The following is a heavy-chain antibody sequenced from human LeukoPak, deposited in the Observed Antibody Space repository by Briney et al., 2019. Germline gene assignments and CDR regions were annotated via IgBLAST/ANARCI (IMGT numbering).Heavy chain of an antibody. J-gene: IGHJ4*02. D-gene: IGHD6-19*01. CDR3: ARGQWLVDY. CDR2: MNPNSGGT. CDR1: GYTFTSYD. V-gene: IGHV1-2*02. Sequence: GASVKVSCKASGYTFTSYDINWVRQATGQGLEWMGWMNPNSGGTNYAQKFQGRVTMTRDTSISTAYMELSRLRSDDTAAYYCARGQWLVDYWGQGTLVTVSS.